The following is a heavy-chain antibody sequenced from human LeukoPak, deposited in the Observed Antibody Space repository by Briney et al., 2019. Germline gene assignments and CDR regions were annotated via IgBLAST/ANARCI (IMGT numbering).Heavy chain of an antibody. CDR1: GFTFSSCW. J-gene: IGHJ4*02. CDR3: TPSGSYSYYFDY. CDR2: INSDGSST. D-gene: IGHD1-26*01. Sequence: PGGSLRLSCAASGFTFSSCWMNWVRQAPGKGLVWVSRINSDGSSTSYADSVKGRFTISRDNAKNTLYLQMNSLRAEDTAVYYCTPSGSYSYYFDYWGQGTLVTVSS. V-gene: IGHV3-74*01.